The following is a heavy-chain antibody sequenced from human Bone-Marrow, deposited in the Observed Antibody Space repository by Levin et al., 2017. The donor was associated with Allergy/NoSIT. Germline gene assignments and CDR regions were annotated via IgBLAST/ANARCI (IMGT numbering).Heavy chain of an antibody. D-gene: IGHD1-26*01. Sequence: GGSLRLSCAASGFTFSTYGMHWVRQAPGKGLEWVAVSWYDESKKFYADSVKGRFTISRDNSKNTVYLQMNSLRADDTAVYYCARRGSGSSYLDYWGQGTLVTVSS. CDR2: SWYDESKK. J-gene: IGHJ4*02. CDR3: ARRGSGSSYLDY. CDR1: GFTFSTYG. V-gene: IGHV3-33*01.